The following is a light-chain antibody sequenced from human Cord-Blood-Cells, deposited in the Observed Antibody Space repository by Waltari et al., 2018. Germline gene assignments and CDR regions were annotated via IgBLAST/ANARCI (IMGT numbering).Light chain of an antibody. J-gene: IGLJ1*01. CDR1: SSDVGGYNY. CDR3: SSYTSSSTYV. Sequence: QSALTQPASVSGSPGQSITISCPGTSSDVGGYNYVPWYQQHPGTAPKLMIYEVSNRPSGVSNRFSGSKSGNTASLTISGLQAEDEADYYCSSYTSSSTYVFGTGTKVTVL. CDR2: EVS. V-gene: IGLV2-14*01.